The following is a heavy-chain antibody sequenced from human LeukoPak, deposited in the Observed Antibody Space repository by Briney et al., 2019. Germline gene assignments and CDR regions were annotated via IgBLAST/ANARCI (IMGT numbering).Heavy chain of an antibody. V-gene: IGHV3-7*01. CDR2: IKQDGSEK. D-gene: IGHD3-16*01. Sequence: PGGSLRLSCEASRFSFSTYPMGWVRRAPGKGLEWVANIKQDGSEKYYVDSVKGRFTISRDNAKNSLYLQMNSLRAEDTAVYYCAREPAYVKYNWFDPWGQGTLVTVSS. CDR1: RFSFSTYP. CDR3: AREPAYVKYNWFDP. J-gene: IGHJ5*02.